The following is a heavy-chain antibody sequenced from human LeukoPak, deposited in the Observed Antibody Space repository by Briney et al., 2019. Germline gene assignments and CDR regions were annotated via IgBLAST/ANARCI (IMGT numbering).Heavy chain of an antibody. Sequence: PGGSLRLSCAASGFTFSSYAMSWVRQAPGKGLEWVSAISGSGGSTYYADSVKGRFTISRDNSKNTLYMQMNSLRAEDTAVYYCAKDPYLVGEFFESWGQGTLVTVSS. V-gene: IGHV3-23*01. CDR1: GFTFSSYA. D-gene: IGHD3-10*01. J-gene: IGHJ4*02. CDR3: AKDPYLVGEFFES. CDR2: ISGSGGST.